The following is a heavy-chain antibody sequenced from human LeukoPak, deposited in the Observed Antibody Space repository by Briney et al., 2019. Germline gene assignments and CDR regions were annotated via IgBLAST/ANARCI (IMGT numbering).Heavy chain of an antibody. D-gene: IGHD1-1*01. J-gene: IGHJ5*02. CDR2: IYYSGST. Sequence: PSETLSLTCTVSGGSISSYYWSWIRQPPGKGLEWIGYIYYSGSTNYNPSLKSRVTMSVDTSKNQFSLKLSSVTAADTAVYYCARDSFPNWLHASSWFDPWGQGTLVTVSS. V-gene: IGHV4-59*12. CDR1: GGSISSYY. CDR3: ARDSFPNWLHASSWFDP.